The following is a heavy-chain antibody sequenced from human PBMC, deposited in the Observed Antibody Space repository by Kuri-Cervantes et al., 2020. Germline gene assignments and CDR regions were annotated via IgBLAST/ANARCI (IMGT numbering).Heavy chain of an antibody. J-gene: IGHJ4*02. Sequence: SETLSLTCAVYGGSFSGYYWNWIRQPPGKGLEWIGYIYYSGSTNYNPSLKSRVTISVDTSKNQFSLKLSSVTAADTAVYYCAREDRGYYDSSGYFDYWGQGTLVTVSS. CDR2: IYYSGST. CDR1: GGSFSGYY. D-gene: IGHD3-22*01. CDR3: AREDRGYYDSSGYFDY. V-gene: IGHV4-59*01.